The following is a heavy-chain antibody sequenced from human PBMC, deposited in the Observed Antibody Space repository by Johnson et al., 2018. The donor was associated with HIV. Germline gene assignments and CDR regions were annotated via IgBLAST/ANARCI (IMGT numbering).Heavy chain of an antibody. D-gene: IGHD1-26*01. Sequence: VQLVESGGGVVRPGGSLILSCAASGFTFDDYGMSWVRQAPGKGLEWVSGINWNGGSTGYEDSVKGRFTIYRDNAKNTLYLQMNSLRAEDTAVYYCAKERSGSYSGADAFDIWGQGTMVTVSS. J-gene: IGHJ3*02. CDR3: AKERSGSYSGADAFDI. V-gene: IGHV3-20*04. CDR2: INWNGGST. CDR1: GFTFDDYG.